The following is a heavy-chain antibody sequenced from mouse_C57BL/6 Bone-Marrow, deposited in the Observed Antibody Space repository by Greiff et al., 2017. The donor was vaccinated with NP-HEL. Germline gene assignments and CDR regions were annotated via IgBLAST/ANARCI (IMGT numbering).Heavy chain of an antibody. J-gene: IGHJ3*01. V-gene: IGHV7-3*01. D-gene: IGHD2-3*01. CDR3: ARSPYDGYAWFAY. CDR2: IRNKANGYTT. Sequence: DVQLVESGGGLVQPGGSLSLSCAASGFTFTDYYMSWVRQPPGKALEWLGFIRNKANGYTTEYSASVKGRFTISRDNSQSILYLQMNALRAEDSATYYCARSPYDGYAWFAYWGQGTLVTVSA. CDR1: GFTFTDYY.